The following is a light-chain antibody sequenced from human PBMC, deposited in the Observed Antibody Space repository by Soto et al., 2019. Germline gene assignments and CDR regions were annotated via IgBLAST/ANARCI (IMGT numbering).Light chain of an antibody. CDR2: GNN. CDR1: SSNIGAGYD. Sequence: QLVLTQPPSVSGAPGQRVTISCTGSSSNIGAGYDVHWYQHLPRTAPKLLIYGNNNRPSGVPDRFSGSKSGTSASLAITGLQAEDEADYYCHSYDSSLSSSVFGGGTKLTVL. J-gene: IGLJ2*01. V-gene: IGLV1-40*01. CDR3: HSYDSSLSSSV.